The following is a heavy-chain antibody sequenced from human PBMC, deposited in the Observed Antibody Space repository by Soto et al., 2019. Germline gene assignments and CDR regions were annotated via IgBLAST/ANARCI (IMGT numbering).Heavy chain of an antibody. CDR1: GFTVSSNY. Sequence: EVQLVESGGGLVQPGGSLTLSCAASGFTVSSNYMTWFRQAPGKGLEWVSLIYSGGSTYYADSVKGRFTISRDNSKNTLYLQMNRLRAEDTAVYYCAGTSSLDYWGQGTLVTVSS. V-gene: IGHV3-66*01. D-gene: IGHD3-10*01. CDR3: AGTSSLDY. CDR2: IYSGGST. J-gene: IGHJ4*02.